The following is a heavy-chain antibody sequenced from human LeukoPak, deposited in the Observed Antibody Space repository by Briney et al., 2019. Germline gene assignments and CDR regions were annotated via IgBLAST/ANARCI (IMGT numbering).Heavy chain of an antibody. CDR2: INHSGST. J-gene: IGHJ6*03. CDR3: ARGPSPYYYYYMDV. Sequence: PSETLSLTCAVYGGSFSGYYWSWIRQPPGKGLEWIGEINHSGSTNYNPSLKSRVTISVDTSKNQFSLKLSSVTAADTAVYYCARGPSPYYYYYMDVWGKGTTVIVSS. V-gene: IGHV4-34*01. CDR1: GGSFSGYY.